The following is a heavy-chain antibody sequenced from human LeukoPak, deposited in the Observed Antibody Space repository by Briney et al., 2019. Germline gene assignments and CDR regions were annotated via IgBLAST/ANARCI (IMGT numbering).Heavy chain of an antibody. CDR3: ARDTAYGRGQFDY. J-gene: IGHJ4*02. D-gene: IGHD3-10*02. V-gene: IGHV1-69*01. Sequence: ASVKVSCTASGGTFSSYAISWVRQAPGQGLEWMGGIIPIFGTANYAQKFQGRVTITADESTSTAYMELSSLRSEDTAVYYCARDTAYGRGQFDYWGQGTLVTVSS. CDR1: GGTFSSYA. CDR2: IIPIFGTA.